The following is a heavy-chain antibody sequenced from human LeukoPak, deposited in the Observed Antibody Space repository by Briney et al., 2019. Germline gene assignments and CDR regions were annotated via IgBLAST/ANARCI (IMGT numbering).Heavy chain of an antibody. Sequence: GGSLRLSCAASGFTFTSYGMSWVRQAPGKGLEWVSFISGSGATTYHADSVKGRFTISRDNSKSTLFLQMNSLRAEDTAVYQCVRAHYDSGSRTYGMDVWGQGTTVTVSS. CDR3: VRAHYDSGSRTYGMDV. CDR2: ISGSGATT. D-gene: IGHD3-16*01. V-gene: IGHV3-23*01. CDR1: GFTFTSYG. J-gene: IGHJ6*02.